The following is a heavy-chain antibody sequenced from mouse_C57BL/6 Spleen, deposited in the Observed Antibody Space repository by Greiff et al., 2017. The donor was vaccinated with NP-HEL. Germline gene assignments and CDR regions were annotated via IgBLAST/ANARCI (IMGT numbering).Heavy chain of an antibody. V-gene: IGHV10-3*01. CDR3: VRESSGYEYYYAMDY. CDR2: LRSKSSNYAT. CDR1: GFTFNTYA. J-gene: IGHJ4*01. Sequence: EVMLVESGGGLVQPKGSLKLSCAASGFTFNTYAMHWVRQAPGKGLEWVARLRSKSSNYATYYADSVKDRFTISRDDSQSMLYLQMNNLKTEDTAMYYCVRESSGYEYYYAMDYWGQGTSVTVSS. D-gene: IGHD3-2*02.